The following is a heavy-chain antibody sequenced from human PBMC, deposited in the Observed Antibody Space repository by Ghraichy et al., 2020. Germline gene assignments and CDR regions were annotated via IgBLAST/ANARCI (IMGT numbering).Heavy chain of an antibody. J-gene: IGHJ4*02. CDR3: AKQTYITDWHFDS. CDR1: GASLSGNC. D-gene: IGHD3-9*01. CDR2: TYSSGST. V-gene: IGHV4-4*09. Sequence: SETLSLTCSVSGASLSGNCWTWIRQAPGKGLEWIGHTYSSGSTNYNPSLTSRVTILVDTSKNQFSLKLTSVTAADTATYFCAKQTYITDWHFDSWGQGTLVTVSS.